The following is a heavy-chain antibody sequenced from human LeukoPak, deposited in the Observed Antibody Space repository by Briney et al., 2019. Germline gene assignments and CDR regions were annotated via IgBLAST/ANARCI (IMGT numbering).Heavy chain of an antibody. CDR2: IYTSGST. CDR3: ARDGVYGDYNWFDP. D-gene: IGHD4-17*01. CDR1: GVSISSGSYY. Sequence: SETLSLTCTVSGVSISSGSYYWSWIRQPAGKGLEWIGRIYTSGSTNYNPSLKSRVTISVDTSKNQFSLKLSSVTAADTAVYYCARDGVYGDYNWFDPWGQGTLVTVSS. J-gene: IGHJ5*02. V-gene: IGHV4-61*02.